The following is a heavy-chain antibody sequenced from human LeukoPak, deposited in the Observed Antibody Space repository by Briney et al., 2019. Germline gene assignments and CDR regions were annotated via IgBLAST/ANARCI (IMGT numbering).Heavy chain of an antibody. Sequence: GGSLRLSCAPSGFSFSSHWMSWVRQAPGKGLEWVASIRPDGSEDYCMDSLKGRFTISRDHADHSLYLQMNSLRDEETAVYYCAGYSYSWSSVVDYWGQGTLVTVSS. CDR3: AGYSYSWSSVVDY. V-gene: IGHV3-7*01. CDR1: GFSFSSHW. CDR2: IRPDGSED. D-gene: IGHD1-20*01. J-gene: IGHJ4*02.